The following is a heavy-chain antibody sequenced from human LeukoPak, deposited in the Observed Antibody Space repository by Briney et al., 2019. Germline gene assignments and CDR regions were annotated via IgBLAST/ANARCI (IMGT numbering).Heavy chain of an antibody. J-gene: IGHJ4*02. V-gene: IGHV4-59*05. CDR1: GGSISSYY. CDR2: IYYSGST. Sequence: SETLSLTCTVSGGSISSYYWSWIRQPPGKGLEWIGSIYYSGSTYYNPSLKSRVTISVDTSKNQFSLKLSSVTAADTAVYYCARESHSFDYWGQGTLVTVSS. CDR3: ARESHSFDY.